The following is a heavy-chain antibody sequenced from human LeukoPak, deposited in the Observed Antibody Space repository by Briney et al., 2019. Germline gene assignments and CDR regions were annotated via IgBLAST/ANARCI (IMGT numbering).Heavy chain of an antibody. CDR2: ISSSGSTI. V-gene: IGHV3-48*03. CDR1: GFTFSSYE. J-gene: IGHJ3*02. D-gene: IGHD2/OR15-2a*01. Sequence: PGGSLRLPCAASGFTFSSYEMNWVRQAPGKGLEWVSYISSSGSTIYYADSVKGRFTISRDNAKNSLYLQMNSLRAEDTAVYYCARYFDPGDAFDIWGQGTMVTVSS. CDR3: ARYFDPGDAFDI.